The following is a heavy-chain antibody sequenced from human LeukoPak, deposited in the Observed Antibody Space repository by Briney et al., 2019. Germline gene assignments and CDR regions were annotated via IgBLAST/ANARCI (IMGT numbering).Heavy chain of an antibody. Sequence: GGSLRLSCAASGFTFSSYAMNWVRQAPGKGLEWVSGISGSGGSTYYADSVKGRFTISRDNSKNTLYLQMNSLRAEDTAVHYCAKGMGTYYYYMDVWGKGTTVTVSS. J-gene: IGHJ6*03. CDR2: ISGSGGST. D-gene: IGHD1-1*01. V-gene: IGHV3-23*01. CDR1: GFTFSSYA. CDR3: AKGMGTYYYYMDV.